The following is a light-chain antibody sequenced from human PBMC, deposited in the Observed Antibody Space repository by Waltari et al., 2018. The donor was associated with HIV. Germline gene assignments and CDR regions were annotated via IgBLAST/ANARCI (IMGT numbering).Light chain of an antibody. Sequence: QSLLTQPPSASGTPGQRVTISCSGSSSHIGLNHVYSYNPLPGTAPILLVSSIHQRPSGVPDRFSASKSDTTASLAIGGLRSEDEADYYCVAWDDSLFGWVFGTGTKVTVL. CDR1: SSHIGLNH. CDR3: VAWDDSLFGWV. V-gene: IGLV1-47*02. J-gene: IGLJ1*01. CDR2: SIH.